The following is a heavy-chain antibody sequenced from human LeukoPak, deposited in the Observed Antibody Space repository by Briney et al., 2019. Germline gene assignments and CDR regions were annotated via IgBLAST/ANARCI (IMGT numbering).Heavy chain of an antibody. Sequence: GGSLRLSCAASGFTFSSYAMHWVSQPRGKGLEVVSGNSSDGYRTHYVSTVRGRFIVHRDNPKNTLDLHEDTVRGNHRPIYLCARGGRSGGHDKFGSWGQGTLVTVSS. CDR1: GFTFSSYA. CDR3: ARGGRSGGHDKFGS. V-gene: IGHV3-64*01. CDR2: NSSDGYRT. J-gene: IGHJ5*01. D-gene: IGHD3-3*01.